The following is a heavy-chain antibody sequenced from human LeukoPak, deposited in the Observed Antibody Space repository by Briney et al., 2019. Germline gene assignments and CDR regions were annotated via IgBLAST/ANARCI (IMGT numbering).Heavy chain of an antibody. V-gene: IGHV3-30-3*01. CDR1: GFTFSSYA. Sequence: GGSLRLSCAASGFTFSSYAMHWVRQAPGKGLEWVAVISYDGSNKYYADSVKGRFTISRDNSKNTPYLQMNSLRAEDTAVYYCARVLLGPYSANAFDIWGQGTMVTVSS. CDR3: ARVLLGPYSANAFDI. J-gene: IGHJ3*02. D-gene: IGHD4-11*01. CDR2: ISYDGSNK.